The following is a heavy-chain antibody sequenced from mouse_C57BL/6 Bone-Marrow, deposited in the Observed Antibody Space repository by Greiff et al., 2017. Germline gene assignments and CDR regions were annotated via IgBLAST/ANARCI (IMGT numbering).Heavy chain of an antibody. CDR2: IYPGSGST. V-gene: IGHV1-55*01. J-gene: IGHJ1*03. Sequence: QVQLKQPGAELVKPGASVKMSCKASGYTFTSYWITWVKQRPGQGLEWIGDIYPGSGSTNYNEKFKSKATLTVDTSSSTAYMQLSSLTSQDSAVYYCARPYYCNYWNFDVWGTGTTVTVTS. D-gene: IGHD2-10*01. CDR1: GYTFTSYW. CDR3: ARPYYCNYWNFDV.